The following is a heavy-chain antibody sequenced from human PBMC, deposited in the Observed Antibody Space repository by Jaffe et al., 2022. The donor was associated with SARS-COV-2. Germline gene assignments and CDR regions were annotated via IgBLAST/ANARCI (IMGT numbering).Heavy chain of an antibody. J-gene: IGHJ3*02. D-gene: IGHD3-22*01. Sequence: EVQLVQSGAEVKKPGESLKISCKGSGYSFTSYWIGWVRQMPGKGLEWMGIIYPGDSDTRYSPSFQGQVTISADKSISTAYLQWSSLKASDTAMYYCARLVAYDSSGPNAFDIWGQGTMVTVSS. CDR1: GYSFTSYW. CDR3: ARLVAYDSSGPNAFDI. CDR2: IYPGDSDT. V-gene: IGHV5-51*01.